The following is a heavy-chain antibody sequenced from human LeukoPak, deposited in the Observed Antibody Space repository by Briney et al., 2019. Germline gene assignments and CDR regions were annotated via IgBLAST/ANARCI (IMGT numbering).Heavy chain of an antibody. V-gene: IGHV4-34*01. CDR2: INHSGST. CDR3: ARGRGLYDYVWGRFHY. J-gene: IGHJ4*02. Sequence: SETLSLTCTVSGGSIRSADHYWRWIRQPPGKGLEWIGEINHSGSTNYNPSLKSRVTISVDTSKNQFSLKLSSVTAADTAVYYCARGRGLYDYVWGRFHYWGQGTLVTVSS. CDR1: GGSIRSADHY. D-gene: IGHD3-16*01.